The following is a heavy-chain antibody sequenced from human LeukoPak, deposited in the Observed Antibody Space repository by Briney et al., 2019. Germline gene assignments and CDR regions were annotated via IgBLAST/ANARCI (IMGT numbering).Heavy chain of an antibody. V-gene: IGHV1-69*05. J-gene: IGHJ5*02. CDR2: IIPIFGTA. CDR3: AGDTYVDTAMVRGPAWFDP. Sequence: LVKVSCKASGGTFSSYAISWVRQAPGQGLEWMGGIIPIFGTANYAQKFQGRVTITTDESTSTAYMELSSLRSEDTAVYYCAGDTYVDTAMVRGPAWFDPWGQGTLVTVSS. D-gene: IGHD5-18*01. CDR1: GGTFSSYA.